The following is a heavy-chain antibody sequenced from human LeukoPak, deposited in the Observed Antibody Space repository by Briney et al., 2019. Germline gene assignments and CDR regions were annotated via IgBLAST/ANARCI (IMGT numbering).Heavy chain of an antibody. CDR1: GFPFSGSA. J-gene: IGHJ6*03. D-gene: IGHD2-2*01. Sequence: LKISCAASGFPFSGSAMHWVRQASGKGLEWVGRIRSKANSYSTAYAASVKGRFTISRDDSKNTAYLQMNSLKTEDTAVYYCTSRDCSSTSCYRDPTYYYYYMDVWGKGTTVTVSS. V-gene: IGHV3-73*01. CDR3: TSRDCSSTSCYRDPTYYYYYMDV. CDR2: IRSKANSYST.